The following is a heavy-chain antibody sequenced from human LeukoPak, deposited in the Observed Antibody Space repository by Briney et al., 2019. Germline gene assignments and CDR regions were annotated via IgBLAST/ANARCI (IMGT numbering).Heavy chain of an antibody. CDR3: ARGPPFYYDFWSGYNNWFDP. D-gene: IGHD3-3*01. J-gene: IGHJ5*02. Sequence: KASETLSLTCTVSGGSISSSSYYWGWIRQPPGKGLEWIGSIYYSGSTYYSPSLKSRVTISVDTSKNQFSLKLSSVTAADTAVYYCARGPPFYYDFWSGYNNWFDPWGQGTLVTVSS. V-gene: IGHV4-39*01. CDR1: GGSISSSSYY. CDR2: IYYSGST.